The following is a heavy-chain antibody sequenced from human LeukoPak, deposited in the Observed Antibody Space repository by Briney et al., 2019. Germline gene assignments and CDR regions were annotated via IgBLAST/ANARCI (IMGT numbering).Heavy chain of an antibody. Sequence: GGSLRLSCAASGFTFSSHGMNWVRQAPGKGLEWVSGISPSGGITYYTDSVKGRFTISRDNSKNTVSPQMNSLRAEDTAVYYCAKELITYDYWGQGTLVTVSS. CDR1: GFTFSSHG. CDR3: AKELITYDY. J-gene: IGHJ4*02. CDR2: ISPSGGIT. D-gene: IGHD1-14*01. V-gene: IGHV3-23*01.